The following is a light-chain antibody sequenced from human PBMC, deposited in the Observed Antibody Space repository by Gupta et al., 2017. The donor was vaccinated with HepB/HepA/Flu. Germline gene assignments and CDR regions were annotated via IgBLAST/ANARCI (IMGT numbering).Light chain of an antibody. V-gene: IGLV1-44*01. CDR1: SSNIGPNT. J-gene: IGLJ2*01. CDR2: SNN. Sequence: QSVLTQPPSASGTPGQRVTISCSGSSSNIGPNTVNWYQQLPGTAPKLLIYSNNKRPSVVPDRFSGSESGTSASLAISGLQSDDEADYYCATWDASLNGVVFGGGTKLTVL. CDR3: ATWDASLNGVV.